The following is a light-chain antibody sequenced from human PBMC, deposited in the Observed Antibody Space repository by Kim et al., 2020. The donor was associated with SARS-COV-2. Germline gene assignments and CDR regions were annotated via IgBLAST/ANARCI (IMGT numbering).Light chain of an antibody. Sequence: QSVLTQPPSASGTPGQRVTISCSGSSSNIGTNYVYWYQQLPGTAPKLLIYRNTQRPSGVPDRFSGSKSGTSASLAISGLRSEDEADYYCAAWDDSLRGYVFGTGTKVTVL. CDR1: SSNIGTNY. V-gene: IGLV1-47*01. J-gene: IGLJ1*01. CDR3: AAWDDSLRGYV. CDR2: RNT.